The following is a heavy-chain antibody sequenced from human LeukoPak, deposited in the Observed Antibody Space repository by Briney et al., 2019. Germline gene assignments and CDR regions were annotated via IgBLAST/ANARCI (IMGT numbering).Heavy chain of an antibody. Sequence: PGGSMRLSCAASGLSFTNYWMSWVRQAPGKGLEWVANIKQDGSVKYYVDSVKGRFTISRDNAKSSVYLQINSLRVEDTAVYYCARIGYSSSCFDYWGQETLVTVSS. CDR3: ARIGYSSSCFDY. CDR1: GLSFTNYW. J-gene: IGHJ4*02. CDR2: IKQDGSVK. D-gene: IGHD6-13*01. V-gene: IGHV3-7*03.